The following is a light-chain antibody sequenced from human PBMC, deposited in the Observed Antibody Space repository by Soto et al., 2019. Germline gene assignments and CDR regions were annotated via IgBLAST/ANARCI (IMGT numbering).Light chain of an antibody. CDR2: EDS. Sequence: QSALTQPASVSGSPGQSITIYCTGTSSDVGGYNLVSWYQHHPGKAPKVMIYEDSERPSGVSNRSSGSKSGNTASLTISGLQAEDEADYYCCSYAGPYTWVFGGGTKLTVL. CDR3: CSYAGPYTWV. J-gene: IGLJ3*02. V-gene: IGLV2-23*01. CDR1: SSDVGGYNL.